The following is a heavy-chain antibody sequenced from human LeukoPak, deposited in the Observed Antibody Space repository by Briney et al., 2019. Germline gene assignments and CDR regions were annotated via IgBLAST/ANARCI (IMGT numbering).Heavy chain of an antibody. CDR3: ARDTRGIAAAGTHAFDI. D-gene: IGHD6-13*01. V-gene: IGHV4-59*01. CDR1: GGSISNYY. J-gene: IGHJ3*02. CDR2: IYYSGST. Sequence: SETLSLTCTVSGGSISNYYWSWIRQPPGKGLEWIGYIYYSGSTNYNPSLKSRVTISVDTSKNQFSLKLSSVTAADTAVYYCARDTRGIAAAGTHAFDIWGQGTMVTVSS.